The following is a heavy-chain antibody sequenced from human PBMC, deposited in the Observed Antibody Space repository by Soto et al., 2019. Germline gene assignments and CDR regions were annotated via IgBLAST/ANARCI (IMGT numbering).Heavy chain of an antibody. CDR3: AKDGSGYYRAYYFDY. V-gene: IGHV3-30*18. J-gene: IGHJ4*02. CDR1: GFTFSNYG. CDR2: MSYDGSDK. Sequence: QVQLMESGGGVVQPGRSLRLSCATSGFTFSNYGMHWVRQAPGKGLEWVAVMSYDGSDKYYADSVKGRFTISRDNSKNTLYLQMNSLRAEDTPIYYCAKDGSGYYRAYYFDYWGQGTLVTVSS. D-gene: IGHD3-3*01.